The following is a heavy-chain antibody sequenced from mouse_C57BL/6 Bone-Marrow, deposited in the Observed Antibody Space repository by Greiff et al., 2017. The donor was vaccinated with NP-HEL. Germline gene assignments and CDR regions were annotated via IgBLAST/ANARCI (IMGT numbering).Heavy chain of an antibody. CDR1: GYTFTTYP. CDR3: ARTGNWDNYALDY. J-gene: IGHJ4*01. D-gene: IGHD4-1*01. Sequence: VQLQQSGAELVKPGASVKMSCKASGYTFTTYPIEWMKQNHGKSLEWIGNFHPYNDDTKYNEKFKGKATLTVEKSSSTVYLELSRLTSDDAAVYYCARTGNWDNYALDYWVQGTSVTVSS. V-gene: IGHV1-47*01. CDR2: FHPYNDDT.